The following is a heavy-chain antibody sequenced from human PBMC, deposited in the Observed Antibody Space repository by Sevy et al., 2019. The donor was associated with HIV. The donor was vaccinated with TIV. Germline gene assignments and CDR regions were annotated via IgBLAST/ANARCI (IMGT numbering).Heavy chain of an antibody. CDR1: GFTFSSYD. CDR2: IGTAGDP. J-gene: IGHJ6*02. CDR3: ARGGDYSSSPNYYYYGMDV. D-gene: IGHD6-6*01. V-gene: IGHV3-13*05. Sequence: VGSLRLSCAASGFTFSSYDMHWVRQATGKGLEWVSAIGTAGDPYYPGSVKGRFTISRENAKNSLYLQMNSLRAGDTAVYYCARGGDYSSSPNYYYYGMDVWAQGTTVTVSS.